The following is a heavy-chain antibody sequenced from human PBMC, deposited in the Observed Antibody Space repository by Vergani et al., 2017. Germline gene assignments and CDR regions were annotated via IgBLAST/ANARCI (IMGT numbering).Heavy chain of an antibody. CDR1: GFTFSSYS. D-gene: IGHD5-18*01. V-gene: IGHV3-48*04. CDR3: ARSHVQLWNPYYFDY. Sequence: EVQLVESGGGLVQPGGSLRLSCAASGFTFSSYSMNWVRQAPGKGLEWVSYIRSSSSTIYYADSVKGRFTISRDNAKNSLYLQMNSLRAEDTAVYYCARSHVQLWNPYYFDYWGQGTLVTVSS. CDR2: IRSSSSTI. J-gene: IGHJ4*02.